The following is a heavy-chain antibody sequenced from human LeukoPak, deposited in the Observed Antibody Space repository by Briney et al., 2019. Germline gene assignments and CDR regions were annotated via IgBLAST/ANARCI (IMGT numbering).Heavy chain of an antibody. V-gene: IGHV3-7*01. J-gene: IGHJ4*02. CDR2: IKQDGAET. D-gene: IGHD1-26*01. Sequence: PGGSLRLSSAASGFSFCDYWMTCARHSPGKGLEWGSKIKQDGAETHYAESVEGRFIISRDNAKNSLYMEMDSLKVEDTAVYYCARVGAWDLQRVFEYWGQGTLVTASS. CDR1: GFSFCDYW. CDR3: ARVGAWDLQRVFEY.